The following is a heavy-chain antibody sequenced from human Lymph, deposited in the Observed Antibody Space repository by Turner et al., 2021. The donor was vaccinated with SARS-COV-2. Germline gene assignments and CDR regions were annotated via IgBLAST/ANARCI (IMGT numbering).Heavy chain of an antibody. CDR2: IYSGGST. V-gene: IGHV3-53*04. CDR1: GLTVKSNY. J-gene: IGHJ6*02. CDR3: ARDLDTAGGMDV. D-gene: IGHD5-18*01. Sequence: EVQLVESGGGLVQPGGSLRLSCAASGLTVKSNYMTWVRQAPGKGLEWVSVIYSGGSTYYADSVKGRFTISRHKSKNTLYLQMNSLRAEDTAVYYCARDLDTAGGMDVWGQGTTVTVSS.